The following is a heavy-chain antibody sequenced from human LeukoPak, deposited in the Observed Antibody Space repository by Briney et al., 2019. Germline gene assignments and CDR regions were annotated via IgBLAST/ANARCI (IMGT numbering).Heavy chain of an antibody. CDR1: GFTFSSYG. CDR3: AKGRPYSSGWSTYFDY. D-gene: IGHD6-19*01. J-gene: IGHJ4*02. Sequence: GRSLRLPCAASGFTFSSYGMHWVRQAPGKGLEWVAVISYDGSNKYYADSVKGRFTISRDNSKNTLYLQMNSLRAEDTAVYYCAKGRPYSSGWSTYFDYWGQGTLVTVSS. CDR2: ISYDGSNK. V-gene: IGHV3-30*18.